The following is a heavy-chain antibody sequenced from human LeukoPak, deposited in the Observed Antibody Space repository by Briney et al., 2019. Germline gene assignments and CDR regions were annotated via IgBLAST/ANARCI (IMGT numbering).Heavy chain of an antibody. CDR2: ISYDGSNK. J-gene: IGHJ4*02. Sequence: GGSLRLSCAASGFTFSSYAMHWVRQAPGKGLEWVAVISYDGSNKYYADSVKGRFTISRDNSKNTLYLQMNSLRAEDTAVYYCAKGPGYYGSGSYLNFDYWGQGTLVTVSS. D-gene: IGHD3-10*01. V-gene: IGHV3-30*04. CDR1: GFTFSSYA. CDR3: AKGPGYYGSGSYLNFDY.